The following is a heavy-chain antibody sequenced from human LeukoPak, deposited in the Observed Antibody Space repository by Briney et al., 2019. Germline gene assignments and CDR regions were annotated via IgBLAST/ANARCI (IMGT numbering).Heavy chain of an antibody. J-gene: IGHJ5*02. CDR2: IYYSGST. D-gene: IGHD2-15*01. CDR3: ARESPLCSGGSCYSFWGWFDP. CDR1: GHSVSSATYY. V-gene: IGHV4-61*01. Sequence: TSETLSLTCTVSGHSVSSATYYWTWIRQPPGKGLEWIGYIYYSGSTNYNPSLKSRVTISVDTSKNQFSLKLSSVTAADTAVYYCARESPLCSGGSCYSFWGWFDPWGQGTLVTVSS.